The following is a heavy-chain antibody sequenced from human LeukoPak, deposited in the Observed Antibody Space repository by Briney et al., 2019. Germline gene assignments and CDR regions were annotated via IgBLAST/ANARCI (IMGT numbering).Heavy chain of an antibody. V-gene: IGHV3-74*01. CDR3: ARGSGWFYFDY. CDR1: GFTFSSYW. Sequence: PGGSLRLSCAASGFTFSSYWMHWVRQAPGKGLVWVSRINSDGSSTSYADSVKGRFTISRDNAKNTLYLQMNSLRAEDTAVYYCARGSGWFYFDYWGQGTLATVSS. J-gene: IGHJ4*02. CDR2: INSDGSST. D-gene: IGHD6-19*01.